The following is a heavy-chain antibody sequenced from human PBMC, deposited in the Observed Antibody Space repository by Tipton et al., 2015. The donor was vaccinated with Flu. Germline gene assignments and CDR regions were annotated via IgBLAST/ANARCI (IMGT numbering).Heavy chain of an antibody. J-gene: IGHJ4*02. D-gene: IGHD6-13*01. V-gene: IGHV4-38-2*01. CDR2: IYHSGST. CDR3: ARASGYTSSWRFDY. Sequence: TLSLTCAVSGYSINNTQFWGWIRQPPGKGLEWIGNIYHSGSTYSNPSLKSRVTISVDTSKNQISLKVISVTAADTAIYYCARASGYTSSWRFDYWGQGSLVTVSS. CDR1: GYSINNTQF.